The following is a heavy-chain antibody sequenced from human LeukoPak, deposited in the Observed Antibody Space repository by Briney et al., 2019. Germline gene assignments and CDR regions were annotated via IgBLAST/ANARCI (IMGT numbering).Heavy chain of an antibody. D-gene: IGHD6-19*01. J-gene: IGHJ4*02. CDR3: VRLGLAGDFEY. Sequence: ASVKVSCKASGYTFTDYYIHCVRQAPGQGLEWMGWINPNTGGTSYAQKFQGRVTMTRDTSITTAYMELSSLTSDDTAVYYCVRLGLAGDFEYWGQGTLVTVSS. V-gene: IGHV1-2*02. CDR2: INPNTGGT. CDR1: GYTFTDYY.